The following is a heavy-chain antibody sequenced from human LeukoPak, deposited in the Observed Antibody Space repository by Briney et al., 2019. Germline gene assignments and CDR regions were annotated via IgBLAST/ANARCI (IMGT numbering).Heavy chain of an antibody. J-gene: IGHJ4*02. Sequence: ASVKVSCKASGGTFSSYAISWVRQAPGQGLEWMGRIIPIFGTANYAQKFQGRVTITTDESTSTAYVELSSLRSEDTAVYYCARDPIDDILTGYFPSEGFDYWGQGTLVTVSS. CDR1: GGTFSSYA. D-gene: IGHD3-9*01. CDR2: IIPIFGTA. V-gene: IGHV1-69*05. CDR3: ARDPIDDILTGYFPSEGFDY.